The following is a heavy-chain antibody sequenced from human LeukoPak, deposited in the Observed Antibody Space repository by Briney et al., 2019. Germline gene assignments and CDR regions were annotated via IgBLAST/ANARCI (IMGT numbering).Heavy chain of an antibody. V-gene: IGHV3-48*04. CDR1: GFTFSSYS. CDR3: AKDLYTSSWNYFDY. J-gene: IGHJ4*02. CDR2: ISSSSSTI. D-gene: IGHD2-2*01. Sequence: GGSLRLSCAASGFTFSSYSMNWVRQAPGKGLEWVSYISSSSSTIYYADSVKGRFTISRDNTKNSLYLQMNSLKTEDTALYYCAKDLYTSSWNYFDYWGQGTLVTVPS.